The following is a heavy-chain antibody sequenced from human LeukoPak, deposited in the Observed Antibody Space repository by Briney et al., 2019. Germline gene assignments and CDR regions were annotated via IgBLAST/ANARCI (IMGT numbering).Heavy chain of an antibody. D-gene: IGHD2/OR15-2a*01. V-gene: IGHV3-30*18. CDR3: AKDSMFDY. CDR1: EFTFSSYG. J-gene: IGHJ4*02. CDR2: ISYDGSNK. Sequence: GGSLRLSCVASEFTFSSYGMHWVRQAPGKGLEWVAVISYDGSNKYYADSVKGRFTISRDNSKNTLYLQMNSLRAEDTAVYYCAKDSMFDYWGQGTLVTVSS.